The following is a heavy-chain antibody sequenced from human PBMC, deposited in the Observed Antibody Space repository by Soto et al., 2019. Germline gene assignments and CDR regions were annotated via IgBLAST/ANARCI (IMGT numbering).Heavy chain of an antibody. CDR2: INHSGST. CDR3: VRGLTTVRTVRYFDY. J-gene: IGHJ4*02. V-gene: IGHV4-34*01. CDR1: GWSFNGYY. Sequence: PSDTPSLTFAVYGWSFNGYYWSWIRQPPGKGLEWIGEINHSGSTNYNPSLKSRVTISVDTSKNQFSLKLSSVTAADTAVYYCVRGLTTVRTVRYFDYWGQGTLGTVSS. D-gene: IGHD4-17*01.